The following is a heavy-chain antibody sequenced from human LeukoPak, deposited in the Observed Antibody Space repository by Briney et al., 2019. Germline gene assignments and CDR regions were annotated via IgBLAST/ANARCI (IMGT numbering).Heavy chain of an antibody. CDR1: GFSFSDEY. J-gene: IGHJ4*02. CDR2: ISASGSYT. D-gene: IGHD6-19*01. Sequence: GGSLRLSCAASGFSFSDEYMSWIRQAPGQGPEWISYISASGSYTNYADSVKGRFTISRDNAKNSLHLQMNSLRAEDTAVYYCGRSSGAGPGAHFDVWGQGILVTVSS. CDR3: GRSSGAGPGAHFDV. V-gene: IGHV3-11*03.